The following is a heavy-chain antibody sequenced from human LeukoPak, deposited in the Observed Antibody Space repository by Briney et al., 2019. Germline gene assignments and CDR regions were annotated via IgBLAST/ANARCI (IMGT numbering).Heavy chain of an antibody. V-gene: IGHV4-38-2*02. J-gene: IGHJ3*02. CDR1: GYSISSGYY. CDR2: IYHSGIT. Sequence: SETLSLTCTVSGYSISSGYYWGWIRQPPGKGLEWIGSIYHSGITYYNPSLKSRVTISVDTSKNQFSLKLSSVTAADTAVYYCARDMFYPMRAFDIWGQGTMVTVSS. D-gene: IGHD3-10*02. CDR3: ARDMFYPMRAFDI.